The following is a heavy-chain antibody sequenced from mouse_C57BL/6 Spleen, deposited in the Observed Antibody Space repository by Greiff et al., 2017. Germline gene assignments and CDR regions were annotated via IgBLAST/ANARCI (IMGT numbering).Heavy chain of an antibody. J-gene: IGHJ4*01. V-gene: IGHV2-2*01. CDR3: ARKRDYDDYAMDY. Sequence: VKLVESGPGLVQPSQSLSITCTVSGFSLTSYGVHWVRQSPGKGLEWLGVIWSGGSTDYNAAFISRLSISKDNSKSQVFFKMNSLQADDTAIYYCARKRDYDDYAMDYWGQGTSVTVSS. D-gene: IGHD2-4*01. CDR2: IWSGGST. CDR1: GFSLTSYG.